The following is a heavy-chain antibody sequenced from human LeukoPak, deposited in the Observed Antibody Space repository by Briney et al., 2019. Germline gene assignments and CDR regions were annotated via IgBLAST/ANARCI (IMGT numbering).Heavy chain of an antibody. Sequence: SETLSLTCAVSGGSFSVYYWSWIRQPPGKGLEWIGEINHSGSTNYNPSLKSRVTISVDTSKNQFSLKLSSVTAADTAVYYCARGRRDSSGYMKRPFDYWGQGTLVTVSS. D-gene: IGHD3-22*01. V-gene: IGHV4-34*01. J-gene: IGHJ4*02. CDR1: GGSFSVYY. CDR2: INHSGST. CDR3: ARGRRDSSGYMKRPFDY.